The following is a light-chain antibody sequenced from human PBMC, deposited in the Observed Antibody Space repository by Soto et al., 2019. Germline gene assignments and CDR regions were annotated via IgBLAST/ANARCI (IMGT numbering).Light chain of an antibody. CDR1: SGDIGVYDY. CDR3: SSYAGSNDPYV. CDR2: EVT. V-gene: IGLV2-8*01. J-gene: IGLJ1*01. Sequence: VTPPCMASGSLSLAASTSSTGTSGDIGVYDYVSWYQQHPGKAPKLMIYEVTKLPLGVPDRFSGSKSGNTAALTVSGLQAEDEADYYGSSYAGSNDPYVFGTGTKVT.